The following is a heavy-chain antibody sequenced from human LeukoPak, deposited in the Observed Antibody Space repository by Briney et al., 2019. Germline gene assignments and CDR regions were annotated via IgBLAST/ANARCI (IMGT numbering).Heavy chain of an antibody. CDR3: ARDRTAYSYGTLFDY. J-gene: IGHJ4*02. Sequence: GWSLRLSCASTFTFSIYGMHWVRQAPGKGLEWVAFIQYDGTNKYYADSVRGRFTISRDNSRNTLYLQMNSLRAEDTAVYYCARDRTAYSYGTLFDYWGQGTLVTVSS. CDR2: IQYDGTNK. V-gene: IGHV3-30*02. CDR1: TFTFSIYG. D-gene: IGHD5-12*01.